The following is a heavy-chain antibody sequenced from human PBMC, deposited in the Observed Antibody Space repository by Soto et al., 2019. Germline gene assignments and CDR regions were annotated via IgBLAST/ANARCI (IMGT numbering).Heavy chain of an antibody. CDR3: ARAEIAAAAPYYYYGMDV. CDR2: IYTSGST. Sequence: SETLSLTCTVSGGSISSYYWSWIRQPAGKGLEWIGRIYTSGSTNYNPSLKSRVTMSVDTSKNQFSLKLSSVTAADTAVYYCARAEIAAAAPYYYYGMDVGGKGPTVTVSS. D-gene: IGHD6-13*01. V-gene: IGHV4-4*07. J-gene: IGHJ6*04. CDR1: GGSISSYY.